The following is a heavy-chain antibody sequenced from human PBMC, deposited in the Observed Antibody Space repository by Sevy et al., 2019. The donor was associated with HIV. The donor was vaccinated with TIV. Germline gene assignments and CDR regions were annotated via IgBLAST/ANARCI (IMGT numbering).Heavy chain of an antibody. CDR1: GYTFTGYY. V-gene: IGHV1-2*02. D-gene: IGHD3-9*01. CDR3: ARVGYFDWLLPFDY. J-gene: IGHJ4*02. CDR2: INPNSGGT. Sequence: ASVKVCCKASGYTFTGYYMHWVRQAPGQGLEWMGWINPNSGGTNYAQKFQGRVTMTRDTSISTAYMELSRLRSDDTAVYYCARVGYFDWLLPFDYWGQGTLVTVSS.